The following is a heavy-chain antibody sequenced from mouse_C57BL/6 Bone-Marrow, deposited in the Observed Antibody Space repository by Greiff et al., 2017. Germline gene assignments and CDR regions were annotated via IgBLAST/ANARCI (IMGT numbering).Heavy chain of an antibody. J-gene: IGHJ2*01. V-gene: IGHV5-6*01. Sequence: EVKLVESGGDLVKPGGSLKLSCAASGFTFSSYGMSWVRQTPDKRLEWVATISSGGSYTYYPDSVKGRFTISRDNAKNTLYLQMSSLKSEDTAMYYCARHPLITTVVATPDYWGPGTTLTVSS. D-gene: IGHD1-1*01. CDR1: GFTFSSYG. CDR3: ARHPLITTVVATPDY. CDR2: ISSGGSYT.